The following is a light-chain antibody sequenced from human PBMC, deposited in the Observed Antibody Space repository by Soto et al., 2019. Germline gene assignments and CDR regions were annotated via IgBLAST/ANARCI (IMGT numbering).Light chain of an antibody. CDR3: QQRSNWPPIFT. CDR1: QSVSSY. V-gene: IGKV3-11*01. J-gene: IGKJ3*01. CDR2: DAS. Sequence: EIVLTQSPATLSLSPGKRATLSCRASQSVSSYLAWYQQKPGQAPRLLIYDASNRATGIPARFSGSGSGTDFTLTISSLEPEDFAVYYCQQRSNWPPIFTFGPGTKVDIK.